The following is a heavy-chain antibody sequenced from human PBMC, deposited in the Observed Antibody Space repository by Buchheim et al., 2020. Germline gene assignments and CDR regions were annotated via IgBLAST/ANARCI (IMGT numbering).Heavy chain of an antibody. CDR1: GYTFTDSY. D-gene: IGHD3-3*01. CDR3: ARDRVSGYSTTFDY. V-gene: IGHV1-2*02. CDR2: INPKTGVT. J-gene: IGHJ4*02. Sequence: QVQLVQSGAEVKKPGASVKFSCKASGYTFTDSYIHWVRLAPGQGFEWMEWINPKTGVTNFIQKFKGRVTVTRDTTTSTAYMELSRLNSDDSAIYYCARDRVSGYSTTFDYWGQGA.